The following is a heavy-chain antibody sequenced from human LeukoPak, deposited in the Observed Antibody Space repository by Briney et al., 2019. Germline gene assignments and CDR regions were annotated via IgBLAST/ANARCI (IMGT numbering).Heavy chain of an antibody. V-gene: IGHV3-23*01. CDR2: ISGSGGST. D-gene: IGHD3-16*01. CDR3: AKNDGGSYVWFDY. CDR1: GFNFSSYS. Sequence: PGGSLRLSCAASGFNFSSYSMSWVRQAPGKGLEWVSVISGSGGSTDYADSVKGRFTISRDNSKNTLYLQMNSLRAEDTAVYYCAKNDGGSYVWFDYWGQGTLVTVSS. J-gene: IGHJ4*02.